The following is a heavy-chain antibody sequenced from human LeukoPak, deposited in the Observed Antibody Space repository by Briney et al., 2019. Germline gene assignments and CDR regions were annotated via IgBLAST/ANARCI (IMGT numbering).Heavy chain of an antibody. Sequence: GGSLRLSCAASGFTFSSYSMNWVRQAPGKGLEWVSSISSSSSFIYYADSMKGRFTISRDNAKNSLYLQMNSLRAEDTAVYYCARDGVWSGPFDYWAREPWSPSPQ. CDR1: GFTFSSYS. CDR2: ISSSSSFI. D-gene: IGHD3-10*02. V-gene: IGHV3-21*01. CDR3: ARDGVWSGPFDY. J-gene: IGHJ4*02.